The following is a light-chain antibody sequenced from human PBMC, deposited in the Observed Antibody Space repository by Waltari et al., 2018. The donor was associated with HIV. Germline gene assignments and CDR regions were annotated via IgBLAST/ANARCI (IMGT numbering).Light chain of an antibody. CDR1: SGDLGTYKY. Sequence: QSALTQPASVSGSPGQSIAISCTGTSGDLGTYKYVSWYQQHTGKVPKLIIYDVNVRPSGVSDRFSGSKSGNTATLTISGLHSDDEADYYCCSYTVNSTGVFGAGTKITV. CDR3: CSYTVNSTGV. V-gene: IGLV2-14*03. CDR2: DVN. J-gene: IGLJ1*01.